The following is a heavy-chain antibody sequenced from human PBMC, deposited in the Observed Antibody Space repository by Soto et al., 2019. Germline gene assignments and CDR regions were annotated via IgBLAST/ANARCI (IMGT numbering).Heavy chain of an antibody. V-gene: IGHV1-8*01. J-gene: IGHJ2*01. CDR2: MNPNSGNT. CDR3: ARVHTVTTYFDV. Sequence: QVQLVQSGAEVRKPGASVKVSCKSSGYTFTSYDINWVRQASGQGLAWMGWMNPNSGNTGSAQRFQGRLTMTRNTSINTAYMELTSLTSEDAAVYYCARVHTVTTYFDVWGRGTLVAVSS. D-gene: IGHD4-17*01. CDR1: GYTFTSYD.